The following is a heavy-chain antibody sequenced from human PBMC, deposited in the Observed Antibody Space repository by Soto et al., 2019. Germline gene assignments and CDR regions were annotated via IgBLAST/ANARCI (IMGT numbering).Heavy chain of an antibody. CDR3: ARVDEGGGDCDLAS. CDR1: GFTFSSHV. CDR2: ISHDGSNK. Sequence: QVQLVESGGGVVQPGRSLRLSCAASGFTFSSHVMHWVRQTPGKGLEWVAFISHDGSNKYYADSVKGRFTISRDNSKNTLHLQMTSLRAEDTAVYYCARVDEGGGDCDLASWGQGTLVTVSS. J-gene: IGHJ4*02. D-gene: IGHD2-21*01. V-gene: IGHV3-30-3*01.